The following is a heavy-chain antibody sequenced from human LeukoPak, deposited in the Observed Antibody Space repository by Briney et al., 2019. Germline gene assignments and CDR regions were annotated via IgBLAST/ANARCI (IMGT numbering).Heavy chain of an antibody. V-gene: IGHV1-69*13. D-gene: IGHD3-10*01. CDR1: GGTFSSYA. J-gene: IGHJ5*02. CDR3: ARDPAPYGSGGYREFDP. CDR2: IIPIFGTA. Sequence: GASVKVSCKASGGTFSSYAISWVRQAPGQGLEWMGGIIPIFGTANYAQKFQGRVTITADESTSTAYMELSSLRSEDTAVYYCARDPAPYGSGGYREFDPWGQGTLATVSS.